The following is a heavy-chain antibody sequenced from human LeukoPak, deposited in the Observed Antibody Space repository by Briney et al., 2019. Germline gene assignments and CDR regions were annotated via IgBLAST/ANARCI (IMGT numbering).Heavy chain of an antibody. CDR1: GFTVSNNY. D-gene: IGHD2-2*01. CDR3: ARWYCSSITCYYDY. Sequence: GGSLRLSCEASGFTVSNNYMNWLRQAPGKGLEWVSLIYSGGTTNYADSVKGRFTISRDKSKNTLYLQMNSLRVEDTAMYYCARWYCSSITCYYDYWGQGTLVTVSS. V-gene: IGHV3-53*01. CDR2: IYSGGTT. J-gene: IGHJ4*02.